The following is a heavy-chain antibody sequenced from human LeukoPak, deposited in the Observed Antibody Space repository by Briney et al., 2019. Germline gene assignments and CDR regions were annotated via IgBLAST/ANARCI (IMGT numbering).Heavy chain of an antibody. D-gene: IGHD2-2*01. J-gene: IGHJ5*02. Sequence: SQTLSLTCAVSGGSISSGGYSWSWIRQPPGKGLEWIGYIYHSGSTYYSPSLKSRVTISVDRSKNQFSLKLSSVTAADTAVYYCARAQPKGGWFDPWGQGTLVTVSS. CDR1: GGSISSGGYS. CDR2: IYHSGST. CDR3: ARAQPKGGWFDP. V-gene: IGHV4-30-2*01.